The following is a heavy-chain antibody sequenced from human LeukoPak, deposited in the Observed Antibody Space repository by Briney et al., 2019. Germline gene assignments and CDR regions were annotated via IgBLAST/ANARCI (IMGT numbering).Heavy chain of an antibody. CDR2: IRQDGTER. J-gene: IGHJ4*02. CDR1: GFTFSSYA. V-gene: IGHV3-7*01. D-gene: IGHD3-10*01. CDR3: ARDLSLTMVRGVID. Sequence: AGGSLRLSCAASGFTFSSYAMSWVRQAPGKGLEWVANIRQDGTERSYVDSVKGRFTISRDNAKNTLFLQMNSLRAEDTAVYYCARDLSLTMVRGVIDWGQGTLVTVSS.